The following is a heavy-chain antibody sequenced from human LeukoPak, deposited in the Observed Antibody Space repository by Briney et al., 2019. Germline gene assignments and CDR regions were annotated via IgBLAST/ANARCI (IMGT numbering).Heavy chain of an antibody. CDR3: ALSDSSGYYGDY. J-gene: IGHJ4*02. D-gene: IGHD3-22*01. CDR1: GGTFSSYA. CDR2: IIPIFGTA. V-gene: IGHV1-69*13. Sequence: SVKVSCKASGGTFSSYAISWVRQAPGQGLEWMGGIIPIFGTANYAQKFQGRVTITADESTSTAYMELSSLRSEDTAVCYCALSDSSGYYGDYWGQGTLVTVSS.